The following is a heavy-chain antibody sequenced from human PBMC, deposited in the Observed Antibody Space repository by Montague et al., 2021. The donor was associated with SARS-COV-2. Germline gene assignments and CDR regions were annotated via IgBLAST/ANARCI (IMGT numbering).Heavy chain of an antibody. CDR3: VRDGGKWYYFDY. CDR2: IYASGST. D-gene: IGHD2-8*01. Sequence: SETLSLTCSISGVSITSYYWSWVRQPAGKGLEWIGHIYASGSTNXSPSLKSRVRLSIDNPKNQFSLKLESLTAADTAVYYCVRDGGKWYYFDYWGQGALVTVSS. V-gene: IGHV4-4*07. CDR1: GVSITSYY. J-gene: IGHJ4*02.